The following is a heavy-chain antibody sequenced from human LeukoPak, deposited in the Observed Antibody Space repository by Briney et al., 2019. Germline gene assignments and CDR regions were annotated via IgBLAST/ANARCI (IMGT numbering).Heavy chain of an antibody. CDR2: IIPIFGTA. CDR1: GDTFSSYA. J-gene: IGHJ4*02. CDR3: ARVGYSYGFDY. V-gene: IGHV1-69*13. Sequence: ASVKLSCKASGDTFSSYAVSWVRQAPGQGLEWMGGIIPIFGTANYAQKFQGRVTITADESTSTAYMELSSLRSEDTAVYYCARVGYSYGFDYWGQGTLVTVSS. D-gene: IGHD5-18*01.